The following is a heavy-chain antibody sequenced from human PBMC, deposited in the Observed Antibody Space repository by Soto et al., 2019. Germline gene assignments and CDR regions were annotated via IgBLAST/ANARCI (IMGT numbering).Heavy chain of an antibody. Sequence: GGSLRLSCAASGFTVSSNYMSWVRQAPGKGLEWVSVLYSGGSTYYADSVKGRFTITRDNSKNTLYLQMNSLRAEDTAVYYCARDYYDSSGYAFDIWGQGTMVTVSS. CDR2: LYSGGST. CDR3: ARDYYDSSGYAFDI. D-gene: IGHD3-22*01. J-gene: IGHJ3*02. CDR1: GFTVSSNY. V-gene: IGHV3-66*01.